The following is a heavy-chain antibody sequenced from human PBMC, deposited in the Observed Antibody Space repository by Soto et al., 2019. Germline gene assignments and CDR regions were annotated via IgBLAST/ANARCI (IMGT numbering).Heavy chain of an antibody. CDR1: GFTFSSYA. V-gene: IGHV3-30-3*01. CDR2: ISYDGSNK. CDR3: ARECSSGYSYHFDY. J-gene: IGHJ4*02. D-gene: IGHD3-22*01. Sequence: QVQLVESGGGVVQPGRSLRLSCAASGFTFSSYAMHWVRQAPGKGLEWVAVISYDGSNKYYADSVKGRFTISRDNSKNSLYMQMTSLRAEDTAVYYCARECSSGYSYHFDYWGQGTLVTVSS.